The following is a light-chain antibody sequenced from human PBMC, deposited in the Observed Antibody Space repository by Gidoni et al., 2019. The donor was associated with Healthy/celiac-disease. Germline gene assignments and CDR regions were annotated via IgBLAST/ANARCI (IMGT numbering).Light chain of an antibody. CDR1: QSVSSSY. CDR2: GAS. Sequence: EIVLTQSPGTLSLSPGERATLSCRASQSVSSSYLAWYQQKPGQAPRLLIYGASSRATGIPDRFSGSGSGTDFTLTISRLEPEDFAVYYCQQYGSLVAFXQXTKVEIK. J-gene: IGKJ1*01. CDR3: QQYGSLVA. V-gene: IGKV3-20*01.